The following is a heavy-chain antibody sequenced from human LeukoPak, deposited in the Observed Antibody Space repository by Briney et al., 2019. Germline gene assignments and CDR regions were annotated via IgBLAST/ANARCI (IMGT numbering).Heavy chain of an antibody. J-gene: IGHJ4*02. CDR2: INPNSGGT. CDR1: GYTFTGYY. Sequence: ASVKVSCKASGYTFTGYYMHWVRQAPGQGLEWMGWINPNSGGTNYAQKFQGRVTMTRDTSISTAYMELSRLRSDDTAVYYCAVIIAAAGTAFDYWGQGTLVTVSS. D-gene: IGHD6-13*01. CDR3: AVIIAAAGTAFDY. V-gene: IGHV1-2*02.